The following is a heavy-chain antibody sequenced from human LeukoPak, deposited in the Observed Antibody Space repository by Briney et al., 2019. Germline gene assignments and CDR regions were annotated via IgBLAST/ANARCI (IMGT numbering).Heavy chain of an antibody. V-gene: IGHV5-51*01. Sequence: GESLKISCKGSGYSSTTYWIGWVRQMPGKGLEWMGIIYPGDSDTRYSPSFQGQVTISADKSISTAYLQWSSLKASDTAMYYCARLFRYYDSSGLDAFDIWGQGTMVTVSS. D-gene: IGHD3-22*01. J-gene: IGHJ3*02. CDR2: IYPGDSDT. CDR1: GYSSTTYW. CDR3: ARLFRYYDSSGLDAFDI.